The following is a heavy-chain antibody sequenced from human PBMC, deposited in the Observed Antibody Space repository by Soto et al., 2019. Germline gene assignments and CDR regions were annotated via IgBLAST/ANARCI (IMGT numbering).Heavy chain of an antibody. CDR2: TYYRSRWYN. V-gene: IGHV6-1*01. CDR1: GDSVSSNSAA. J-gene: IGHJ5*02. Sequence: WQTLSLTCAISGDSVSSNSAAWNWIRQSPSRGLEWLGRTYYRSRWYNDYAVSVKSRITINPDTSKNHFSLQLNSVTPEDTAVYYCARGPLYCGGDCYNWFDPWGQGTLVTVSS. CDR3: ARGPLYCGGDCYNWFDP. D-gene: IGHD2-21*02.